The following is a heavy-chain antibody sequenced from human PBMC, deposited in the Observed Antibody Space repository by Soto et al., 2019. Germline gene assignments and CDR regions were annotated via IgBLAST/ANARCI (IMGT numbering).Heavy chain of an antibody. Sequence: ASVKGSCQVSGYTLTELSMHWVRQAPGKGLEWMGGFDPEDGETIYAQKFQGRVTMTEDTSTDTAYMELSSLRSEDTAVYYCATDLTGRYGMDVWGQGTTVTVSS. CDR3: ATDLTGRYGMDV. J-gene: IGHJ6*02. CDR2: FDPEDGET. V-gene: IGHV1-24*01. CDR1: GYTLTELS. D-gene: IGHD2-8*02.